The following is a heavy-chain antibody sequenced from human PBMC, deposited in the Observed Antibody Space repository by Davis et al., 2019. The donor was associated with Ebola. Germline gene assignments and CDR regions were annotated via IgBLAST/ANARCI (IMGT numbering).Heavy chain of an antibody. J-gene: IGHJ4*02. CDR2: ISYDGSNK. CDR3: AKDGYYYGSGRPEPDY. V-gene: IGHV3-30*18. D-gene: IGHD3-10*01. Sequence: PGGSLRLSCAASGFTFNNYAMSWVRQAPGKGLEWVAVISYDGSNKYYADSVKGRFTISRDNSKNTLYLQMNSLRAEDTAVYYCAKDGYYYGSGRPEPDYWGQGTLVTASS. CDR1: GFTFNNYA.